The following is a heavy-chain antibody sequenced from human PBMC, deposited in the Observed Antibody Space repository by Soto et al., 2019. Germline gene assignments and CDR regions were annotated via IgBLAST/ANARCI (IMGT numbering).Heavy chain of an antibody. V-gene: IGHV3-48*03. CDR3: ARRTAAAWGFDY. CDR2: ISSSGRAI. CDR1: GFTFSTFE. J-gene: IGHJ4*02. D-gene: IGHD6-13*01. Sequence: EVQLVESGGDLAQPGGSLRLSCAASGFTFSTFEMNWVRQAPGKGLEWISSISSSGRAIHYADSVRGRFTISRDNAKSSLYLQLNSLRADDTAVYYCARRTAAAWGFDYWGQGTLVTVSS.